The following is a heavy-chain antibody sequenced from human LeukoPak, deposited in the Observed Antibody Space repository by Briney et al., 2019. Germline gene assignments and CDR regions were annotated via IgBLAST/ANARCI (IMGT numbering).Heavy chain of an antibody. CDR1: GFTFSSYS. CDR2: ISSSSSYI. V-gene: IGHV3-21*01. CDR3: ARVRKDIQSMVRGQNYYYYYMDV. Sequence: GGSLRLSCAASGFTFSSYSMNWVRQAPGKGLEWVSSISSSSSYIYYADSVKGRFTISRDNAKNPLYLQMSSLRAEDTAVYYCARVRKDIQSMVRGQNYYYYYMDVWGKGTTVTIPS. D-gene: IGHD3-10*01. J-gene: IGHJ6*03.